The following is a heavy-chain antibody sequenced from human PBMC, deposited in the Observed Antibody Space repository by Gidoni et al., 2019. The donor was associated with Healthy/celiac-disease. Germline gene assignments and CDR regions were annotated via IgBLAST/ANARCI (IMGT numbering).Heavy chain of an antibody. J-gene: IGHJ2*01. Sequence: EVQLVESGGGLIQPGGSLRLSCAASGFTVSSNYMSWVRQAPGKGLEWVSVIYSGGSTYYADSVKGRFTISRDNSKNTLYLQMNSLRAEDTAVYYCARAGSGFNWYFDLWGRGTLVTVSS. CDR1: GFTVSSNY. CDR2: IYSGGST. D-gene: IGHD3-3*01. V-gene: IGHV3-53*01. CDR3: ARAGSGFNWYFDL.